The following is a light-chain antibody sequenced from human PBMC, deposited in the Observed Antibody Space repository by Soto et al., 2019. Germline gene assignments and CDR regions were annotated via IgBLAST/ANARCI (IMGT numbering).Light chain of an antibody. CDR1: SSNIGSNT. J-gene: IGLJ1*01. CDR2: TNN. V-gene: IGLV1-44*01. CDR3: AAWDDSLNGYV. Sequence: QSALAQPPSASGTPGQRVTITCSGSSSNIGSNTVNWCQQLPGTAPKLLIYTNNQRPSGVPDRFSGSKSGTSASLAISGLQSEDEADYYCAAWDDSLNGYVFGTGTKVTVL.